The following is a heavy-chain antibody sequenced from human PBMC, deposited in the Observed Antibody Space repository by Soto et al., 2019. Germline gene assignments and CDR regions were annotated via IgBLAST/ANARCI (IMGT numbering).Heavy chain of an antibody. D-gene: IGHD2-15*01. CDR3: ARHSVVVVAANIMWFDP. Sequence: SPSFQGHVTISADKSISTAYLQWSSLKASDTAMYYCARHSVVVVAANIMWFDPWGQGTLVTVSS. J-gene: IGHJ5*02. V-gene: IGHV5-10-1*01.